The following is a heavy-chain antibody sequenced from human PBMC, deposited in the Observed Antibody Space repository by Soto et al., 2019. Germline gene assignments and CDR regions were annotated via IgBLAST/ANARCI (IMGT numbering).Heavy chain of an antibody. V-gene: IGHV4-59*01. CDR1: GGSISSYY. J-gene: IGHJ6*02. D-gene: IGHD3-16*01. CDR3: ERGGYYDNNWVKLRHYGLDV. Sequence: SETLSLTCTVAGGSISSYYWSWIRQPPGKGLEWIGYIYYSGSTNYDPSLKSRVTISVDTSKNQFSLKLSSVKSDDTAVYYCERGGYYDNNWVKLRHYGLDVWGQGTSVTVSS. CDR2: IYYSGST.